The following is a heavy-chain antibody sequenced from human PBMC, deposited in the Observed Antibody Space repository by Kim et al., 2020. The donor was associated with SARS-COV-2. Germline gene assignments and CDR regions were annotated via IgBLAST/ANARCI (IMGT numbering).Heavy chain of an antibody. CDR2: IIGSGTTI. CDR3: ARGRNSSTLFY. V-gene: IGHV3-48*03. CDR1: GFTFSSYE. D-gene: IGHD2-15*01. Sequence: GGSLRLSCAASGFTFSSYEMNWVRQAPGKGLEWVSYIIGSGTTIYYADSVRGRFTISSDNDKNSLYLQMHSMRAEDTAAYYCARGRNSSTLFYWGQGTLV. J-gene: IGHJ4*02.